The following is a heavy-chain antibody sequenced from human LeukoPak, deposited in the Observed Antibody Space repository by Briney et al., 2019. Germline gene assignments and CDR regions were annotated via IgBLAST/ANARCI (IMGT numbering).Heavy chain of an antibody. D-gene: IGHD2-2*01. Sequence: GESLKIACKGSGYSFTSYWIGWVRQMPGKGLEGMGIIYPSDSDTRYSPSSQGQVTISADRSISTAYLQWRSLKASDTAMYYCARWGTSSYRTSDYWGQGTLVTVSP. V-gene: IGHV5-51*01. CDR2: IYPSDSDT. J-gene: IGHJ4*02. CDR1: GYSFTSYW. CDR3: ARWGTSSYRTSDY.